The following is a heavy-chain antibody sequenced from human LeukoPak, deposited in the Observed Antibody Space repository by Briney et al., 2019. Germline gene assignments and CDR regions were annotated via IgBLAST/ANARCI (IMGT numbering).Heavy chain of an antibody. Sequence: SETLSLTCTVSGGSISSYYWSWIRQPPGKGLEWIGYIYYSGSTNYNPSLKSRVTISVDTSKNQFSLKLSSVTAADTAVYYCARDSRGYYYDSSGHFDYWGQGTLVTVSS. J-gene: IGHJ4*02. CDR2: IYYSGST. CDR3: ARDSRGYYYDSSGHFDY. CDR1: GGSISSYY. D-gene: IGHD3-22*01. V-gene: IGHV4-59*01.